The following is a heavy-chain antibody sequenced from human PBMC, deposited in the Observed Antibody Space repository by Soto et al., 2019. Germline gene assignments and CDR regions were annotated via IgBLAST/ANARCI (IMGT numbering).Heavy chain of an antibody. D-gene: IGHD3-9*01. CDR3: VRSLYFDASGSGFDS. J-gene: IGHJ4*02. CDR2: IGNDGSRT. V-gene: IGHV3-64D*06. CDR1: GFTFSSYA. Sequence: EVQLVESGGGLVQPGGSLRLSCSASGFTFSSYAMHWVRQAPGKGLEFVSGIGNDGSRTDYADSVKVRFTISRDNSNNTLFLQMNSLRHDDTALYFSVRSLYFDASGSGFDSWGQGALVTVAS.